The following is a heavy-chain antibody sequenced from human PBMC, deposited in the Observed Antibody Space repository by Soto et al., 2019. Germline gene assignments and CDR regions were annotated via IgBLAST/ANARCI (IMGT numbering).Heavy chain of an antibody. CDR3: AKDQDIYLAADVFDY. CDR2: ISGSGGST. D-gene: IGHD6-13*01. CDR1: GFTFSSYA. V-gene: IGHV3-23*01. Sequence: SLRLSCAASGFTFSSYAMSWVRQAPGKGLEWVSAISGSGGSTYYADSVKGRFTISRDNSKNTLYLQMNSLRAEDTAVYYCAKDQDIYLAADVFDYWGQGTLVTVSS. J-gene: IGHJ4*02.